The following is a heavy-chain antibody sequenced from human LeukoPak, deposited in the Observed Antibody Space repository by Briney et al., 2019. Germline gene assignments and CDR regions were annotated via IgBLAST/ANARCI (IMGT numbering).Heavy chain of an antibody. Sequence: GGSLRLSCAASGFTFSSYGMHWVRQAPGKGLEWVAVISYDGSNKYYADSVKGRFTISRDNSKNTLYLQMNSLRAEDTAVYYCAKDPYYYDSSGYYYKYFQHWGQGTLVTVSS. J-gene: IGHJ1*01. V-gene: IGHV3-30*18. CDR1: GFTFSSYG. D-gene: IGHD3-22*01. CDR3: AKDPYYYDSSGYYYKYFQH. CDR2: ISYDGSNK.